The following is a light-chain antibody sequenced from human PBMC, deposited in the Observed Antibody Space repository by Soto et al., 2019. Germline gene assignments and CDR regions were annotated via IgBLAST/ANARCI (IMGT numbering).Light chain of an antibody. J-gene: IGLJ3*02. Sequence: NFMLIQPHSVSESPGKTVTISCTRTSGSIASNFVQWYQQRPGSFPTTIIYEDKERPSGVPDRFSGSIGGSPNSASLTISGLQTEDEADYYCQSYDSSHWVFGGGTKLTVL. CDR2: EDK. V-gene: IGLV6-57*01. CDR3: QSYDSSHWV. CDR1: SGSIASNF.